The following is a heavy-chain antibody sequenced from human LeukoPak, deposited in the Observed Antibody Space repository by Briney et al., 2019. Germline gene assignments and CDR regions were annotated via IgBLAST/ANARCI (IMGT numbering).Heavy chain of an antibody. CDR1: GFTVSSNY. CDR2: IYSGGST. Sequence: PGGSLRLSCGASGFTVSSNYMSWVRQAPGKGLEWVSVIYSGGSTYYADSVKGRFTISRDNSKNTLYLQMNSLRAEDTAVYYCAREIMVRGGKPYYYGMDVWGQGTTVTVSS. V-gene: IGHV3-66*01. D-gene: IGHD3-10*01. J-gene: IGHJ6*02. CDR3: AREIMVRGGKPYYYGMDV.